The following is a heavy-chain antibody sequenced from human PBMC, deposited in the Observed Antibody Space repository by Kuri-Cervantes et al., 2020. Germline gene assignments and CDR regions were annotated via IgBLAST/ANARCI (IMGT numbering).Heavy chain of an antibody. V-gene: IGHV1-69*13. J-gene: IGHJ6*02. CDR1: GGTFSSYA. CDR2: IIPIFGTA. Sequence: SVKVSCKASGGTFSSYAISWVRQAPGQGLEWMGGIIPIFGTANYAQKFQGRVTITADESTSTAYMELSSLRSEDTAVYYCASLLTGYYRDGSDPSSYYYYDYGMDVWGQGTTVTVSS. D-gene: IGHD3-9*01. CDR3: ASLLTGYYRDGSDPSSYYYYDYGMDV.